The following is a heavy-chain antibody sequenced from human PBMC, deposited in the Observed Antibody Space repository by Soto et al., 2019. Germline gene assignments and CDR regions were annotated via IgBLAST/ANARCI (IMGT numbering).Heavy chain of an antibody. CDR2: ISGSGGST. Sequence: GESLKISCAASGFTFSSYAMSWVRQAPGKGLEWVSAISGSGGSTYYADSVKGRFTISRDNSKNTLYLQMNSLRAEDTAVYYCAKMGWTTVSFGKRTYFDYWGQGTLVTVSS. J-gene: IGHJ4*02. CDR3: AKMGWTTVSFGKRTYFDY. CDR1: GFTFSSYA. V-gene: IGHV3-23*01. D-gene: IGHD4-4*01.